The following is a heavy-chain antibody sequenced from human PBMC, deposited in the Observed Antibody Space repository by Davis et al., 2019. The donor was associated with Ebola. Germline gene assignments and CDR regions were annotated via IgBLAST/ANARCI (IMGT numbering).Heavy chain of an antibody. CDR2: IYYSGST. Sequence: SETLSLTCTVSAGSISSSSYYWGWIRQPPGKGLEWIGSIYYSGSTYYNPSLKSRVTISVDTSKNQFSLKLSSVTAADTAVYYCARGGAYYCTNGVCYKTTGMDVWGQGTTVTVSS. J-gene: IGHJ6*02. CDR3: ARGGAYYCTNGVCYKTTGMDV. V-gene: IGHV4-39*01. D-gene: IGHD2-8*01. CDR1: AGSISSSSYY.